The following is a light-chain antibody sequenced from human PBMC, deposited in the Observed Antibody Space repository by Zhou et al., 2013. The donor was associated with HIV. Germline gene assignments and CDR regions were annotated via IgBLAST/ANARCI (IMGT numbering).Light chain of an antibody. CDR3: QQYDSYPWT. J-gene: IGKJ1*01. CDR1: QGISSS. CDR2: AAS. V-gene: IGKV1-8*01. Sequence: AIRITQSPSSLSASTGDRVTITCRASQGISSSLAWYQQVPGKAPKLLIYAASTLRSGVPSRFSGSGSGTDFTLSITSLLPDDVAVYFCQQYDSYPWTFGQGTRVDI.